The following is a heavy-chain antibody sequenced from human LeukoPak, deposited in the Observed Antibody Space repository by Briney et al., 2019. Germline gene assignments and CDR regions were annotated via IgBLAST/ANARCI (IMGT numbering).Heavy chain of an antibody. J-gene: IGHJ4*01. CDR2: IYYSGST. CDR1: GGSISSGGYY. Sequence: KSSETLSLTCTVSGGSISSGGYYWSWIRQHPGKGLEWIGYIYYSGSTYYNPSLKSRVTISVDTSKNQFSLKLSSVTAADTAVYYCARGLRVSSGYSPWDYWGQGTLVTVSS. D-gene: IGHD3-22*01. CDR3: ARGLRVSSGYSPWDY. V-gene: IGHV4-31*03.